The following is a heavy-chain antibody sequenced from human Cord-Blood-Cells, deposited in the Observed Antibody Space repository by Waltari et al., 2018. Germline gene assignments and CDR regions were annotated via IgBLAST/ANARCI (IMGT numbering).Heavy chain of an antibody. J-gene: IGHJ6*02. CDR2: INHSGST. CDR1: GGSFSGYY. CDR3: ASNRLYYYYGMDV. D-gene: IGHD6-25*01. V-gene: IGHV4-34*01. Sequence: AVYGGSFSGYYWSWIRQPPGKGLEWIGEINHSGSTNYNPSLKSRVTISVDTSKNQFSLKLSSVTAADTAVYYCASNRLYYYYGMDVWGQGTTVTVSS.